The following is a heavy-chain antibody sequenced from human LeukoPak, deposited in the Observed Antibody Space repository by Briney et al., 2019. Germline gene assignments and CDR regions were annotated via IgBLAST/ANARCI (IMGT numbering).Heavy chain of an antibody. D-gene: IGHD1-26*01. CDR2: MNSDGSST. V-gene: IGHV3-74*01. CDR3: ARLLAAWDAFDI. CDR1: GFTFSSYW. Sequence: GGSLTLSCAASGFTFSSYWRHCVRQAAGKGLVWVGRMNSDGSSTSYAGSVKGRFTISRDTAKKTLYLQMNRLRAEETAVYCWARLLAAWDAFDIWGQGTMVTVSS. J-gene: IGHJ3*02.